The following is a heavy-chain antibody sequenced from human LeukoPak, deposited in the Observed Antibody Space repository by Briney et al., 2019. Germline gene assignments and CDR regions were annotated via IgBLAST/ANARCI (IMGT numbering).Heavy chain of an antibody. CDR2: ISSDGSIT. D-gene: IGHD1-14*01. J-gene: IGHJ3*01. Sequence: GGSLRLSCAASGFIFSTYSMHWVRQAPGKGLEWVAVISSDGSITSYGDSVKGRFTISRDNAKNTLCLQMSSLRAEDTAVYYCARDHHGIHSAFDVWGQGTMVTVS. V-gene: IGHV3-30-3*01. CDR1: GFIFSTYS. CDR3: ARDHHGIHSAFDV.